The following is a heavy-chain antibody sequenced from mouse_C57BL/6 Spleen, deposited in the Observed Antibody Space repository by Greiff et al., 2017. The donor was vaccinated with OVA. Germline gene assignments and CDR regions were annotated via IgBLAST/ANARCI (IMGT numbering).Heavy chain of an antibody. CDR2: IWWDDDK. Sequence: QVQLQQSGPGILQPSQTLSLTCSFSGFSLSTFGMGVGWIRQPSGKGLEWLAHIWWDDDKYYNPALKSRLTISKDTSKNQVFLKIANVDTADTATYYCARTKTAQAPIYFDYWGQGTTLTVSS. J-gene: IGHJ2*01. CDR3: ARTKTAQAPIYFDY. CDR1: GFSLSTFGMG. V-gene: IGHV8-8*01. D-gene: IGHD3-2*02.